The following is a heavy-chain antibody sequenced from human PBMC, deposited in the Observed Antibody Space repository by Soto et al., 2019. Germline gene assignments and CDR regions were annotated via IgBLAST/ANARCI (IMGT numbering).Heavy chain of an antibody. V-gene: IGHV3-33*01. J-gene: IGHJ4*02. D-gene: IGHD5-18*01. CDR3: ARDQGGYSYGYCDY. CDR1: GFTFSSYG. CDR2: IWYDGSNK. Sequence: PGGSLRLSCAASGFTFSSYGMHWVRQAPGKGLEWVAVIWYDGSNKYYADSVKGRFTISRDNSKNTLHLQMNSLRAEDTAVYYCARDQGGYSYGYCDYWGQGTLVTVSS.